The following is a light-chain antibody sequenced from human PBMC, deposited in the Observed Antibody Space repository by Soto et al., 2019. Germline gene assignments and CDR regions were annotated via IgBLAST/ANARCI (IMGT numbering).Light chain of an antibody. V-gene: IGKV3-11*01. J-gene: IGKJ1*01. CDR2: DAS. CDR3: AQRSTWPWT. Sequence: IVVTQSPATLSLSPGERATLSCRASQSVSSQVAWYQQKPGQAPRLLIYDASNRAPGIPARFSGSGSGTDFTLTISSLESEDFAVYYCAQRSTWPWTVGQGTKVDI. CDR1: QSVSSQ.